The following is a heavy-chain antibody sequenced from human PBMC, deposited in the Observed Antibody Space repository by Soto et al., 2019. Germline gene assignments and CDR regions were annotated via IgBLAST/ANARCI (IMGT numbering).Heavy chain of an antibody. D-gene: IGHD4-4*01. CDR2: ISSSGSTI. J-gene: IGHJ6*02. Sequence: GGSLKLSCAASGVTFSSYEMNWVRQAPGKGLEWVSYISSSGSTIYYADSVKGRFTISRDNAKNSLYLQMNSLRAEDTAVYYCARDVSNYKFYYYGMDVWGQGTTVTVSS. V-gene: IGHV3-48*03. CDR1: GVTFSSYE. CDR3: ARDVSNYKFYYYGMDV.